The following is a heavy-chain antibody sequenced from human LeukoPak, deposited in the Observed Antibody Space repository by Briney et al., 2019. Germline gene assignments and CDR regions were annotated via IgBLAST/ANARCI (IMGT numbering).Heavy chain of an antibody. CDR3: ATTTGYSSSWLDY. CDR2: FDPEDGET. Sequence: ASVKVSCKVSGYTLTELSMHWVRQAPGKGGEWMGGFDPEDGETIYAQKFQGRVTMTEDTSTDTAYMELSSLRSEDTAVYYCATTTGYSSSWLDYWGQGTLVTVSS. CDR1: GYTLTELS. V-gene: IGHV1-24*01. J-gene: IGHJ4*02. D-gene: IGHD6-13*01.